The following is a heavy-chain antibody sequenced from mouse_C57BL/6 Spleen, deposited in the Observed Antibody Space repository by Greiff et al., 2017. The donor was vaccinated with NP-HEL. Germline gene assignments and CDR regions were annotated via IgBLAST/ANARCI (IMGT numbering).Heavy chain of an antibody. V-gene: IGHV1-69*01. Sequence: QVQLQQSGAELVMPGASVKLSCKASGYTFTSYWMHWVKQRPGQGLEWIGEIDPSDSYTNYNQKFKGKSTLTVDKSSSTAYMQLSSLTSEDSAVYYCARPSTGTGFAYWGQGTLVTVSA. D-gene: IGHD4-1*02. CDR3: ARPSTGTGFAY. CDR2: IDPSDSYT. J-gene: IGHJ3*01. CDR1: GYTFTSYW.